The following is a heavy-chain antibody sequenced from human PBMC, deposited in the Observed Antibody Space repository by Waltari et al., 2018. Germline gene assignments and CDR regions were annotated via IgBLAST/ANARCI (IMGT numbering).Heavy chain of an antibody. CDR1: GFTLSTYT. CDR2: ISYDGTKT. D-gene: IGHD4-17*01. Sequence: QMQLMESGGGVVQGGRSLRLSCAASGFTLSTYTMHWVRQAPGKGLEWVALISYDGTKTFYADSVKGRFTISRDNSKNTLYLQMNTLRDEDTAVYYCARVGTVTQMYYYYGLDVWGQGTTVSVS. J-gene: IGHJ6*02. V-gene: IGHV3-30-3*01. CDR3: ARVGTVTQMYYYYGLDV.